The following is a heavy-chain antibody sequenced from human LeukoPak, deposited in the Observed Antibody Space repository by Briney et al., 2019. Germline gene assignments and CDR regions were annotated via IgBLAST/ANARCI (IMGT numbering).Heavy chain of an antibody. Sequence: GGSLTLSCAASGFTFSSYWMNWVRQAPGKGLVWVSRINSDGSRTSYADSVKARFTLSRDNAQNTLYLQMNSLTADDTAGYCCARADQKDYTNDYWGQGTLVTVSS. CDR2: INSDGSRT. CDR3: ARADQKDYTNDY. D-gene: IGHD4-11*01. J-gene: IGHJ4*02. CDR1: GFTFSSYW. V-gene: IGHV3-74*01.